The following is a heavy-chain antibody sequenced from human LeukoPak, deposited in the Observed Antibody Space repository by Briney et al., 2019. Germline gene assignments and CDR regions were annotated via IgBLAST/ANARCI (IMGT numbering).Heavy chain of an antibody. CDR2: INHSGST. CDR1: GGPFSGYY. D-gene: IGHD4-17*01. V-gene: IGHV4-34*01. J-gene: IGHJ4*02. CDR3: ARGNYGDFDY. Sequence: SETLSLTCAVYGGPFSGYYWSWIRQPPGKGLEWIGEINHSGSTNYNPSLKSRVTISVDTSKNQFSLKLSSVTAADTAVYYCARGNYGDFDYWGQGTLVTVSS.